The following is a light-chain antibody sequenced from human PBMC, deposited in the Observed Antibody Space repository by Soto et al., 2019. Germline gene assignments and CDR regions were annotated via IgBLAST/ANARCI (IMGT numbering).Light chain of an antibody. CDR2: GSS. J-gene: IGKJ2*01. CDR3: QQYGSSTLYT. Sequence: EIVLTQSPGTLSLSPGERATLSCRASQSVSSSYLAWYQQKPGQAPRLLIYGSSSRATGIPDRFSGSGSGADFTLTISRLETEDFAVYYGQQYGSSTLYTFGQGTKLEIK. CDR1: QSVSSSY. V-gene: IGKV3-20*01.